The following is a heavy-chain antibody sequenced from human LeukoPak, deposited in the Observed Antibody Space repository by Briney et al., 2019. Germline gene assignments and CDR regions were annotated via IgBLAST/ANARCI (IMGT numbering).Heavy chain of an antibody. CDR2: IYYSGST. J-gene: IGHJ4*02. V-gene: IGHV4-39*07. CDR1: GGSISSSSYY. D-gene: IGHD6-19*01. CDR3: ARDGAVAGTVDY. Sequence: SETLPLTCTVSGGSISSSSYYWGWIRQPPGKGLEWIGSIYYSGSTYYNPSLKSRVTISVDTSKNQFSLKLSSVTAADTAVYYCARDGAVAGTVDYWGQGTLVTVSS.